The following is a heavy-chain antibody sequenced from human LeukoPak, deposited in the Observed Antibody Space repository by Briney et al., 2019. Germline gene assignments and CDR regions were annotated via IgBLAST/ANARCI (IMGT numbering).Heavy chain of an antibody. CDR1: GGTFSSYA. CDR2: ISAYNGNT. D-gene: IGHD1-26*01. J-gene: IGHJ6*03. V-gene: IGHV1-18*01. Sequence: ASVKVSCKASGGTFSSYAISWVRQAPGQGLEWMGWISAYNGNTNYAQKLQGRVTMTTDTSTSTAYMELRSLRSDDTAVYYCARDFSGSYRPYYYYYMDVWGKGTTVTISS. CDR3: ARDFSGSYRPYYYYYMDV.